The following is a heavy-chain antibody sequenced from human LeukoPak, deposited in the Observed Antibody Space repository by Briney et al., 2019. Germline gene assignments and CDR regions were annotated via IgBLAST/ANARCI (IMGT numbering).Heavy chain of an antibody. Sequence: PGGSLRLSCAASGFTFSSYAMRWVRQAPGKGLAWVSAISGSGGSTYYADSVKGRFTISRDNSKNTLYLQMNSPRAEDTAVYYCARIGGSGWYWYFDLWGRGTLVTVSS. D-gene: IGHD6-19*01. CDR3: ARIGGSGWYWYFDL. V-gene: IGHV3-23*01. CDR2: ISGSGGST. CDR1: GFTFSSYA. J-gene: IGHJ2*01.